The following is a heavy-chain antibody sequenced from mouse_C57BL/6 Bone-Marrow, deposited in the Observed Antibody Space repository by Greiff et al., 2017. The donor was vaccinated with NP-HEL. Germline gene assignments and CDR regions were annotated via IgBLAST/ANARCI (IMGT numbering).Heavy chain of an antibody. J-gene: IGHJ2*01. CDR2: ISDGGSYI. V-gene: IGHV5-4*01. D-gene: IGHD2-10*01. CDR1: GFTFSSYA. CDR3: ARDLLRVFDY. Sequence: EVKLVESGGGLVKPGGSLKLSCAASGFTFSSYAMSWVRQTPEKRLEWVATISDGGSYIYYPDNVKGRFTISRDNAKNNLYLQMSHLKSEDTAVYYCARDLLRVFDYWGQGTTLTVS.